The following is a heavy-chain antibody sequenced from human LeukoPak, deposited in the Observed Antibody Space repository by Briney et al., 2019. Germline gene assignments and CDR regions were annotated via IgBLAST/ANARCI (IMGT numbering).Heavy chain of an antibody. J-gene: IGHJ3*02. CDR3: AREYNYYDSSGWDAFEI. V-gene: IGHV4-59*01. CDR1: GGSISTYY. D-gene: IGHD3-22*01. Sequence: PSETLSLTCTVSGGSISTYYWNWIRKPPGQGLEWIGYIYYSGSTNCNPSLTGRVTISVDTSKNKFSLKLSSVTAADTAVYYCAREYNYYDSSGWDAFEIWGQGTMVTVSS. CDR2: IYYSGST.